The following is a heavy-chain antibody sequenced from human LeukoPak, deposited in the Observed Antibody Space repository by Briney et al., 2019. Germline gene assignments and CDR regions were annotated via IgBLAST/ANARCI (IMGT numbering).Heavy chain of an antibody. V-gene: IGHV1-2*02. Sequence: ASLKVSCKASGYTFTDYYMHWVRQAPGQGLEWMGWLNPNSGDTNYAQKFQGRVSMTRDTSISTAYMDLSDLRSDDTAVYYCARGRNIEMTTMSGGSDYWGQGTLVTVSS. J-gene: IGHJ4*02. CDR2: LNPNSGDT. CDR1: GYTFTDYY. CDR3: ARGRNIEMTTMSGGSDY. D-gene: IGHD5-24*01.